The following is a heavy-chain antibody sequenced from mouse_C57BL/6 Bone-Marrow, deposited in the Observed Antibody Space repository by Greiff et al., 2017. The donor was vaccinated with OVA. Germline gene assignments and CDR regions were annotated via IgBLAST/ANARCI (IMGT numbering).Heavy chain of an antibody. J-gene: IGHJ1*03. CDR2: ISSGGSYT. V-gene: IGHV5-6*01. CDR3: ARRDYYGSSSYWYFDV. Sequence: EVQRVESGGDLVKPGGSLKLSCAASGFTFSSYGMSWVRQTPDKRLEWVATISSGGSYTYYPDSVKGRFTISRDNAKNTLYLQMSSLKSEDTAMYYCARRDYYGSSSYWYFDVSGTGTTVTVSS. CDR1: GFTFSSYG. D-gene: IGHD1-1*01.